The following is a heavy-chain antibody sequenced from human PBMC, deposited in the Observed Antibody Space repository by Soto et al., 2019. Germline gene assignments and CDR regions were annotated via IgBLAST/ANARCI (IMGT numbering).Heavy chain of an antibody. V-gene: IGHV3-23*01. J-gene: IGHJ4*02. CDR3: AKEAGYSWNDPFDY. Sequence: EVQLLESGGGLVQPGGSLRLSCAASGFTFSTYAMSWVRQAPGRGLEWVSTISGSGGSTYYADSVRGRFTISRDNSKNTLYLQVNSLRGEDTAVYYCAKEAGYSWNDPFDYWGQGTLVTVSS. D-gene: IGHD1-1*01. CDR1: GFTFSTYA. CDR2: ISGSGGST.